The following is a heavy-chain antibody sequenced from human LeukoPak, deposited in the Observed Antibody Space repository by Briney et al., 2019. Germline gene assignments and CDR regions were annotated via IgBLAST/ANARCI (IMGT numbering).Heavy chain of an antibody. CDR1: GLTVSSNY. J-gene: IGHJ6*02. D-gene: IGHD1-14*01. CDR3: VRRAAVRGMDF. V-gene: IGHV3-53*01. Sequence: GGSLRLSCAASGLTVSSNYMSWVRQAPGKGLEWVASISGSGDSTNYGDAVKGRFTISRDNFKRTVHLEMSNLRADDTAMYYCVRRAAVRGMDFWGRGTTVSVSS. CDR2: ISGSGDST.